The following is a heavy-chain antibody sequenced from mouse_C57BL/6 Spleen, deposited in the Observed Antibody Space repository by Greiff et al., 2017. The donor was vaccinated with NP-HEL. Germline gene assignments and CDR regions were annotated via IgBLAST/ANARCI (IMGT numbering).Heavy chain of an antibody. Sequence: QVQLKQSGAELVKPGASVKLSCKASGYTFTEYTIHWVKQRSGQGLEWIGWFYPGSGSIKYNEKFKDKATLTADKSSSTVYMELSRLTSEDSAVYFCARHEEDYYGSSYSAWFAYWGQGTLVTVSA. CDR3: ARHEEDYYGSSYSAWFAY. CDR2: FYPGSGSI. J-gene: IGHJ3*01. V-gene: IGHV1-62-2*01. CDR1: GYTFTEYT. D-gene: IGHD1-1*01.